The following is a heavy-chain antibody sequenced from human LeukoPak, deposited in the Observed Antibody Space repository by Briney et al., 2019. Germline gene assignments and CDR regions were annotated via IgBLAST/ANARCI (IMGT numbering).Heavy chain of an antibody. Sequence: ETLSLTCAVYGGSFSGYYWSWIRQPPGKGLEWVSDISSSGGTTYYADSVKGRVTISRDNSKKTLYLQMNSLRPEDTAVYYCAKFSSSGWSRSTNKWGQGTLVTVSS. CDR1: GGSFSGYY. D-gene: IGHD6-19*01. V-gene: IGHV3-23*01. J-gene: IGHJ4*02. CDR3: AKFSSSGWSRSTNK. CDR2: ISSSGGTT.